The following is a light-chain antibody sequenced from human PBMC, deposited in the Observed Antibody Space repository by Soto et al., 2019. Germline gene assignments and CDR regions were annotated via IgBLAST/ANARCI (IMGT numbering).Light chain of an antibody. V-gene: IGKV3-15*01. J-gene: IGKJ1*01. CDR1: QSVSNT. CDR3: QQHNNWPRT. Sequence: EIVMTQSPATLSVSPGERATLSCRASQSVSNTLAWYQQNPGQAPRIISYGASTRATGIPARFSGSGSGTEFTLTISSLKSEDFAVYYCQQHNNWPRTFGQGTKVDI. CDR2: GAS.